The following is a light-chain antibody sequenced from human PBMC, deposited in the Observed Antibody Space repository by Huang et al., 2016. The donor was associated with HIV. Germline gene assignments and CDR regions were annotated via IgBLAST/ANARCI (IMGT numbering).Light chain of an antibody. CDR2: EAS. Sequence: DIQMTQSPSSLSASVGDKVTITCQASQDISNYLNWYQQKPGKAPKLLIDEASNVETGVPSRFSGSRSGTHCTLTINNLQPEDIATYYCQQYDNLHTFGQGTKLEIK. CDR3: QQYDNLHT. V-gene: IGKV1-33*01. J-gene: IGKJ2*01. CDR1: QDISNY.